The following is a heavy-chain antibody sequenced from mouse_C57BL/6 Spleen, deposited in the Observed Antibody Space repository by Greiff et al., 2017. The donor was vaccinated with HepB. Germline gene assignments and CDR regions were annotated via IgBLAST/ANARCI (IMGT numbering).Heavy chain of an antibody. CDR1: GYTFTSYW. V-gene: IGHV1-50*01. CDR2: IDPSDSYT. J-gene: IGHJ3*01. Sequence: VQLQQSGAELVKPGASVKLSCKASGYTFTSYWMQWVKQRPGQGLEWIGEIDPSDSYTNYNQKFKGKATLTVDTSSSTAYMQLSSLTSEDSAVYYCARSKDGSSYGGCAYWGQGTLVTVSA. D-gene: IGHD1-1*01. CDR3: ARSKDGSSYGGCAY.